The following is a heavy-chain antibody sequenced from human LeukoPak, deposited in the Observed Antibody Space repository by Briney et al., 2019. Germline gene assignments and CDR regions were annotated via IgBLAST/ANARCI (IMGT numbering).Heavy chain of an antibody. CDR2: ISSSSSYI. J-gene: IGHJ4*02. V-gene: IGHV3-21*01. CDR1: GFTFSSYT. Sequence: GGSLRLSCAASGFTFSSYTMNWVRQAPGKGLEWVSPISSSSSYIYYADSVKGRFTISRDNAKNSLYLQMNSLRAEDTAVYYCARAAATDLDFWGQGTLVTVSS. CDR3: ARAAATDLDF. D-gene: IGHD6-13*01.